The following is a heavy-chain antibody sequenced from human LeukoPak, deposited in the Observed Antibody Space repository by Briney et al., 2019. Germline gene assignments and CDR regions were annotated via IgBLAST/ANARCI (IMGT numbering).Heavy chain of an antibody. D-gene: IGHD3-3*01. Sequence: GGSLRLSCAASGFTVSSYFMSWVRQAPGKGLEWVSVIYSGGSTYYSDSVQGRFTISRDNSKRTLFLQMNSLRAEDTAFYYCAKAELGVDTFFDYWGQGTLVTVSS. CDR1: GFTVSSYF. CDR3: AKAELGVDTFFDY. J-gene: IGHJ4*02. V-gene: IGHV3-53*01. CDR2: IYSGGST.